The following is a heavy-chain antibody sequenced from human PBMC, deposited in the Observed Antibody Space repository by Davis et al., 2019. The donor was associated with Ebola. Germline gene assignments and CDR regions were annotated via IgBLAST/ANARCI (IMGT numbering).Heavy chain of an antibody. CDR2: TWFNGRNA. CDR1: GLTFSRYG. CDR3: VRAAYNYEFRTYYFDS. D-gene: IGHD5-24*01. Sequence: GGSLRLSCIVSGLTFSRYGMHRVRYTPGTGQEWVAFTWFNGRNANYIDSVKGRFTISRDNSKNTLSLQMNSLRPEGTAVYYCVRAAYNYEFRTYYFDSWGQGTLITVSS. V-gene: IGHV3-30*02. J-gene: IGHJ4*02.